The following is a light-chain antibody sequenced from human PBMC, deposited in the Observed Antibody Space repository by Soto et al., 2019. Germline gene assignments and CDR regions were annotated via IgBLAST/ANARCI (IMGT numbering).Light chain of an antibody. V-gene: IGKV3-11*01. J-gene: IGKJ4*01. Sequence: EIVLTQSPATLSLSPGERATLSCRASQSVGTFFAWYQQKPGQAPRLLIYDASNRATGIPPRFSGGGSGTDFTLTISSLEPEDFAVYYCQQRSNWRRTFGGGTKVDSK. CDR3: QQRSNWRRT. CDR2: DAS. CDR1: QSVGTF.